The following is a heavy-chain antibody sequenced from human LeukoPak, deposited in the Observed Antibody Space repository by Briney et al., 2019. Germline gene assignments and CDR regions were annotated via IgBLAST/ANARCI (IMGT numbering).Heavy chain of an antibody. J-gene: IGHJ4*02. CDR2: ISSSSTTI. Sequence: GGSLRLSCAASGFTFRFSDYSMTWVRQAPGKGLEWISYISSSSTTIYYADSVKGRFTISRDNAKNSLYLQMNSLRAEDTALYYCAKVPRTNHDNFFDYWGQGTLVTVSS. CDR1: GFTFRFSDYS. V-gene: IGHV3-48*01. D-gene: IGHD1-14*01. CDR3: AKVPRTNHDNFFDY.